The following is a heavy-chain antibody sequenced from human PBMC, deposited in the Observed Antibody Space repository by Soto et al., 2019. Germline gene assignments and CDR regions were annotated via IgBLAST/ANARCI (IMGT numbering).Heavy chain of an antibody. Sequence: QYTLKESGTTLVKPTQTLTLTCTFSGFSLSTSGVGVGWIRQPPGKALEWLALIYWDDDKRYSPSLKSRLTITKDTSKYKVVLTMTNMDPVDTATYYCAHYYDFWSGYFGYFDYWGQGTLVTVSS. CDR3: AHYYDFWSGYFGYFDY. D-gene: IGHD3-3*01. V-gene: IGHV2-5*02. J-gene: IGHJ4*02. CDR2: IYWDDDK. CDR1: GFSLSTSGVG.